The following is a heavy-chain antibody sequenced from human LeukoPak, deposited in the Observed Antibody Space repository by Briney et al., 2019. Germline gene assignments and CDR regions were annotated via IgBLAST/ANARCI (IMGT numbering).Heavy chain of an antibody. CDR3: ARADPSGWYYY. CDR1: GYTFTSYY. V-gene: IGHV1-46*01. CDR2: INPSGGST. D-gene: IGHD6-19*01. Sequence: ASVKVSCKASGYTFTSYYMHWVRQAPGQGLEWMGIINPSGGSTSYAQKFQGRVTKTRDTSTSTVYMELSSLRSEDTAVYYCARADPSGWYYYWGQGTLVTVSS. J-gene: IGHJ4*02.